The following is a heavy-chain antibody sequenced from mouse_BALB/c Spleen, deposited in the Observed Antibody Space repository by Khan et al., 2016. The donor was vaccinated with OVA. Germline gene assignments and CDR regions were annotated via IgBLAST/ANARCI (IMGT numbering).Heavy chain of an antibody. CDR1: GYTFINYG. Sequence: QVQLKQSGPELKKPGETVKISCKASGYTFINYGMNWVKQAPGKGLKWMGWINTYTGEPTYADDFKGRFAFSLETSASTAYLQINNLKNEDTATYFCARGGGSSFYFDYWGQGTTLTVSS. J-gene: IGHJ2*01. D-gene: IGHD1-1*01. V-gene: IGHV9-3-1*01. CDR2: INTYTGEP. CDR3: ARGGGSSFYFDY.